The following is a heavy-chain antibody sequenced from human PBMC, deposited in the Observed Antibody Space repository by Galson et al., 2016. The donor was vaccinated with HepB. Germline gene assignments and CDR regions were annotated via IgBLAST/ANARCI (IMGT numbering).Heavy chain of an antibody. CDR3: AREDTRTNGGMDV. CDR1: GFSLTTSGMC. V-gene: IGHV2-70*01. D-gene: IGHD5-18*01. J-gene: IGHJ6*02. Sequence: ALVKPTQTLTLTCTFSGFSLTTSGMCVNWIRQPPGKALEWLALIDWEDDKYYSTSLKTRLTISKDTSKNQVVLTMTNMDAVDTATYYCAREDTRTNGGMDVWGQGTTVTVSS. CDR2: IDWEDDK.